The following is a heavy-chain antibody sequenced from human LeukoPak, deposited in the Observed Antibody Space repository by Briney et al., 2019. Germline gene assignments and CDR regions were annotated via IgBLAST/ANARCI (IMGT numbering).Heavy chain of an antibody. CDR3: ARADFGCSSTSCYVGSYYYYYMDV. J-gene: IGHJ6*03. CDR2: ISAYNGNT. D-gene: IGHD2-2*01. CDR1: GYTFTSYG. V-gene: IGHV1-18*01. Sequence: GASVKVSCKASGYTFTSYGISWVRQAPGQGLEWMGWISAYNGNTNYAQKLQGRVTMTTDTSTSTAYMELRSLRSDDTAVYYCARADFGCSSTSCYVGSYYYYYMDVWGKGTTVTISS.